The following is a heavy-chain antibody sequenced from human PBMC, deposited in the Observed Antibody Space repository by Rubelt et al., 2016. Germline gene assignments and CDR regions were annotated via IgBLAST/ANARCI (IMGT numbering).Heavy chain of an antibody. CDR3: ASSHATKYNWNANWFDP. V-gene: IGHV4-39*07. CDR1: GGSISSSSYY. CDR2: IYYSGST. J-gene: IGHJ5*02. D-gene: IGHD1-20*01. Sequence: QLQLQESGPGLVKPSETLSLTCTVSGGSISSSSYYWGWIRQPPGKGLEWIGSIYYSGSTYYNPSLKGRVTISVDTSKNQFSLKLSSVTAADTAVYYCASSHATKYNWNANWFDPWGQGTLVTVSS.